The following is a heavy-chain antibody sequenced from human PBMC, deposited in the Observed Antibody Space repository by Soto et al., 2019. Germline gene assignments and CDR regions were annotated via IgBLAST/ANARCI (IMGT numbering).Heavy chain of an antibody. CDR3: ARGAFDIAATIKDDWFDP. CDR2: IIPIVGTA. CDR1: GGTFSSYA. D-gene: IGHD5-12*01. J-gene: IGHJ5*02. Sequence: QVQLVQSGAEVKKPGSSVKVSCKASGGTFSSYAISWVRQAPGQGLEWMGGIIPIVGTAYYAQQFQGRVTITADESKRAAYMELSSLRSEDTAVYYCARGAFDIAATIKDDWFDPCGHGTHVTFCS. V-gene: IGHV1-69*01.